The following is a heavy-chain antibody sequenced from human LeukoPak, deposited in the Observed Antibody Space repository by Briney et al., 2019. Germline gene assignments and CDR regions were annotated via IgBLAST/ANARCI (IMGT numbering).Heavy chain of an antibody. CDR2: FYYSGST. J-gene: IGHJ5*02. Sequence: SQTLSLTCTVSGGSISSGGYYWSWIRQNPGKGLEWIGYFYYSGSTYYNPSLKSRVTISVDTSKTQYSLMLSSVTAADTVVYCCARGPSATRRNWCDPWGQGTLVTVSS. V-gene: IGHV4-31*03. CDR1: GGSISSGGYY. CDR3: ARGPSATRRNWCDP.